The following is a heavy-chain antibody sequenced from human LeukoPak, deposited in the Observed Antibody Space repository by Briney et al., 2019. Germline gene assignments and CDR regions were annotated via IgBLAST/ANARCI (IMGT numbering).Heavy chain of an antibody. V-gene: IGHV3-53*01. Sequence: GGSLRLSCAASGFTVSTNYMSWVRQAPGKGLEWVSLIYSGGGTYYADSVKGRFTISRDNSKNTLYLQMNSLRAEDTAVYYCARHRGGSYRLDFWGQGTLVTVSS. CDR1: GFTVSTNY. D-gene: IGHD1-26*01. CDR2: IYSGGGT. CDR3: ARHRGGSYRLDF. J-gene: IGHJ4*02.